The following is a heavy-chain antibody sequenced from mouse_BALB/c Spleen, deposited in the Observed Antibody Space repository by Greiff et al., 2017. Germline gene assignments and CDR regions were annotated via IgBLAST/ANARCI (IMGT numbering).Heavy chain of an antibody. Sequence: EVKLVESGAELVRPGALVKLSCKASGFNIKDYYMHWVKQRPEQGLEWIGWIDPENGNTIYDPKFQGKASITADTSSNTAYLQLSSLTSEDTAVYYCARSDSSGYYAMDYWGQGTSVTVSS. CDR3: ARSDSSGYYAMDY. CDR2: IDPENGNT. V-gene: IGHV14-1*02. J-gene: IGHJ4*01. D-gene: IGHD3-2*01. CDR1: GFNIKDYY.